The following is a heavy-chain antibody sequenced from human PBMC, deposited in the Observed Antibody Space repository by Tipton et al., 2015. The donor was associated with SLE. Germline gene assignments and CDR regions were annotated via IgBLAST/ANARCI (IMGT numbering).Heavy chain of an antibody. D-gene: IGHD5-12*01. CDR3: ARDPAGGSGF. CDR2: MYYSGST. V-gene: IGHV4-61*01. Sequence: TLSLTCTVSGDSITSGTYYWSWIRQPPGKGLEWIGYMYYSGSTNYNPSLKRRGTISLDTSKNQFSLKLRSVTAADTAVYYCARDPAGGSGFWGQGMLVTVSS. J-gene: IGHJ4*02. CDR1: GDSITSGTYY.